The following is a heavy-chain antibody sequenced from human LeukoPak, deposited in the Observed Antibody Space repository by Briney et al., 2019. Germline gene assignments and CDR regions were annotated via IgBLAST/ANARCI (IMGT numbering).Heavy chain of an antibody. CDR1: GYTFTSYG. CDR2: INPNSGGT. J-gene: IGHJ4*02. CDR3: ARDQYYYGSGSYYNVADY. V-gene: IGHV1-2*02. D-gene: IGHD3-10*01. Sequence: GASVKVSCKASGYTFTSYGISWVRQAPGQGLEWMGWINPNSGGTNYAQKFQGRVTMTRDTSISTAYMELSRLRSDDTAVYYCARDQYYYGSGSYYNVADYWGQGTLVTVSS.